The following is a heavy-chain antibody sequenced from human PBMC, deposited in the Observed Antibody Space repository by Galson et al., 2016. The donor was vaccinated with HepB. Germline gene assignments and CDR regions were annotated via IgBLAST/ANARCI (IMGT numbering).Heavy chain of an antibody. V-gene: IGHV3-23*01. Sequence: SLRLSCAASGFTLTSYAMTWVRQTPGKGLEWVASIPGSGRRIYYADSVQGRLIISRDNSKNTRYLQANNLSVVDTAFYYCAKSLTALDFWGQGTVVTVSS. J-gene: IGHJ4*02. CDR1: GFTLTSYA. CDR2: IPGSGRRI. CDR3: AKSLTALDF.